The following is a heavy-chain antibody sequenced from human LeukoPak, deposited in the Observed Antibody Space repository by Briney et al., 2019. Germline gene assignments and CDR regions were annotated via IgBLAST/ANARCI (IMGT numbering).Heavy chain of an antibody. V-gene: IGHV4-59*12. D-gene: IGHD6-13*01. J-gene: IGHJ6*02. CDR3: ARDGSSSWYPNYYYYYGMDV. Sequence: PSETLSLTCTVSGGSISSYYWSWIRQPPGKGLEWIGYIYYSGSTNYNPSLKSRVTISVDTSKNQFSLKLSSVTAADTAVYYCARDGSSSWYPNYYYYYGMDVWGQGTTVTVSS. CDR2: IYYSGST. CDR1: GGSISSYY.